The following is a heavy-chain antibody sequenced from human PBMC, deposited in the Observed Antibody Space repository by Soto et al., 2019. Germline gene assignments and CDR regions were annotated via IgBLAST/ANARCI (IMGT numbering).Heavy chain of an antibody. CDR3: ARGEVHSSGWNLDF. D-gene: IGHD6-19*01. J-gene: IGHJ4*02. CDR2: INPNSGST. CDR1: GYKFTCEH. V-gene: IGHV1-46*03. Sequence: ASVKVSCKASGYKFTCEHLHWVRQTHGLGLEWMGRINPNSGSTNYAQKFQGRVTLTRDTSTTTAYMELSILRSEDTAVYYCARGEVHSSGWNLDFWGQGTLVTVSS.